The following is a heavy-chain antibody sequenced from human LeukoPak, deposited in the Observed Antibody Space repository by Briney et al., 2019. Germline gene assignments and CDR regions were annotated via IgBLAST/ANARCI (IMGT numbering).Heavy chain of an antibody. CDR3: AKQRGYYDSNFQH. CDR2: ISSSGSTI. V-gene: IGHV3-48*03. J-gene: IGHJ1*01. CDR1: GFTFSSYE. D-gene: IGHD3-22*01. Sequence: GGSLRLSCAASGFTFSSYEMNWVRQAPGKGLEWVSYISSSGSTIYYADSVKGRFTISRDNAKNSLYLQMNSLRAEDTAVYYCAKQRGYYDSNFQHWGRGTLVTVSS.